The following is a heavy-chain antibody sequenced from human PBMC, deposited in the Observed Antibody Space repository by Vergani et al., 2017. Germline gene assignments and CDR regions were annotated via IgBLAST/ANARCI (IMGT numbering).Heavy chain of an antibody. Sequence: QVTLKESGPVLVKPTETLTLTCTVSGFSLSNARMGVSWIRQPPGKALEWLAHIFSNDEKSYSTSLKSRLTISKDTSKSQVVLTMTNMDPVDTAMYYCAQILSKNGYNYDAFDIWGQGTMVIVSS. D-gene: IGHD5-24*01. CDR1: GFSLSNARMG. CDR2: IFSNDEK. CDR3: AQILSKNGYNYDAFDI. V-gene: IGHV2-26*01. J-gene: IGHJ3*02.